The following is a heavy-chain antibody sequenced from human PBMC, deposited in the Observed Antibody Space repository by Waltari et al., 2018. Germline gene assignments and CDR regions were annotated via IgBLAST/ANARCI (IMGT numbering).Heavy chain of an antibody. CDR3: ALARGGGYDWLAY. CDR1: EYSFTNYW. D-gene: IGHD5-12*01. V-gene: IGHV5-51*03. Sequence: EVQLVQSGAEVKKPGESLKISCKGSEYSFTNYWIGWVRRIPVKGLEWMWVIFPGDSDTRYNPSFQGQVTISADKSISTAYLHWGSLKASDTAMYYCALARGGGYDWLAYWGQGTLVTVSS. J-gene: IGHJ4*02. CDR2: IFPGDSDT.